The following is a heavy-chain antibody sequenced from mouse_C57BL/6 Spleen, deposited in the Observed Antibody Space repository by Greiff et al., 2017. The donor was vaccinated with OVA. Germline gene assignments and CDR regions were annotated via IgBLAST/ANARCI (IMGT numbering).Heavy chain of an antibody. CDR1: GFSFNTYA. CDR2: IRSKSNNYAT. J-gene: IGHJ4*01. CDR3: VRHGDYGSPSAYAMDY. Sequence: EVQLVESGGGLVQPKGSLKLSCAASGFSFNTYAMNWVRQAPGKGLEWVARIRSKSNNYATYYADSVKDRFTISRDDSESMLYLQMNNLKTEDTAMYYCVRHGDYGSPSAYAMDYWGQGTSVTVSS. D-gene: IGHD1-1*01. V-gene: IGHV10-1*01.